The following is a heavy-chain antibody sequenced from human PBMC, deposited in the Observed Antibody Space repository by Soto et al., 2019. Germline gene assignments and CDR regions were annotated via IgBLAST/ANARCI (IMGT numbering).Heavy chain of an antibody. CDR3: AGGGIVGANAEFDP. CDR2: IYYSGST. Sequence: QVQLQESGPGLVKPSETLSLTCTVSGGSISSYYWSWIRQPPGKGLEWIGYIYYSGSTNYNPSLKSRVTISVDTSKNQFSLKLSSVTAADTAVYYCAGGGIVGANAEFDPWDQGTLVTVSS. V-gene: IGHV4-59*01. CDR1: GGSISSYY. J-gene: IGHJ5*02. D-gene: IGHD1-26*01.